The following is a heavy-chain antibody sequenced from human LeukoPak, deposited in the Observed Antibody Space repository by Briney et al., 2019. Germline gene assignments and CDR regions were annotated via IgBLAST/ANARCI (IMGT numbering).Heavy chain of an antibody. CDR1: GFTFSNYG. Sequence: PGGSLRLSCAASGFTFSNYGMNWVRQAPGKGLEWVASISSGGSYIFYADSVRGRLTSSRDNAKNSLFLQMNSLGVDDTAVYYCARGGGSFDSWGQGTLVTVSS. D-gene: IGHD2-15*01. J-gene: IGHJ4*02. CDR2: ISSGGSYI. V-gene: IGHV3-21*06. CDR3: ARGGGSFDS.